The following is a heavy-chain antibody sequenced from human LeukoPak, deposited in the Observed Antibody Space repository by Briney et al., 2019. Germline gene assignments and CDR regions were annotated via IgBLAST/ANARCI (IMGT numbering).Heavy chain of an antibody. Sequence: GGSLRLSCAASGFTFSSYWMSWVRRAPGKGLEWVANIKQDGSEKYYVDSVKGRFTISRDNAKNSLCLQMNGLRAEDTAVYYCASMYSSSWYSGDTFDYWGQGTLVTVSS. J-gene: IGHJ4*02. CDR3: ASMYSSSWYSGDTFDY. CDR2: IKQDGSEK. V-gene: IGHV3-7*01. CDR1: GFTFSSYW. D-gene: IGHD6-13*01.